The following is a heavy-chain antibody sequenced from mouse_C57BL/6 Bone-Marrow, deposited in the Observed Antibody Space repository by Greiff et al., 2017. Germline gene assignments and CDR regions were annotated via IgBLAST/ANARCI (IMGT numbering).Heavy chain of an antibody. CDR3: ARCLITTRDFYY. V-gene: IGHV1-22*01. CDR2: INPNNGGT. J-gene: IGHJ2*01. Sequence: VQLKESGPELVKPGASVKMSCKASGYTFTDYNMHWVKQSHGKSLEWIGYINPNNGGTSYNQKFKGKATLTVNKSSSTAYMELRILTSEDSAVYYCARCLITTRDFYYWVQGTTLTVSS. CDR1: GYTFTDYN. D-gene: IGHD1-1*01.